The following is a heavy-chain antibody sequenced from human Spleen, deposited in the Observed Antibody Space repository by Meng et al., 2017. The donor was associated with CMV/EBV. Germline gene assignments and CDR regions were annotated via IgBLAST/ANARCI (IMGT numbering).Heavy chain of an antibody. V-gene: IGHV3-30*02. CDR1: GFNFGSYG. CDR3: AKVGGGRSSKPDFDF. J-gene: IGHJ4*02. D-gene: IGHD3-3*01. Sequence: GGSLRLSCAASGFNFGSYGMHWVRQAPGKGLEWVTFIRYDGGNTYYRDSVRGRFTISRDNSKNTLYLQMNSLRFEDTAFYYCAKVGGGRSSKPDFDFWGQGTLVTVSS. CDR2: IRYDGGNT.